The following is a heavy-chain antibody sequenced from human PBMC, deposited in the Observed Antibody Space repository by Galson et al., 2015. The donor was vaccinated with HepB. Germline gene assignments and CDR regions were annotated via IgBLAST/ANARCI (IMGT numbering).Heavy chain of an antibody. V-gene: IGHV1-8*01. CDR1: GYTLSTYD. CDR2: MNPNSHNT. J-gene: IGHJ4*02. Sequence: SVKVSCKASGYTLSTYDFVWVRQATGQGLEWIGWMNPNSHNTGYARKFQGRVTMTGDFSINTAYMTLRGLGSEDTGVYYCARARRTQLLSDYWGQGTLVTVSS. CDR3: ARARRTQLLSDY. D-gene: IGHD3-10*01.